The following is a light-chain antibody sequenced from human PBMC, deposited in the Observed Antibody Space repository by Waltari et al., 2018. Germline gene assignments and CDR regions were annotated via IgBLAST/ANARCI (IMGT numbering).Light chain of an antibody. J-gene: IGKJ4*01. CDR2: KAS. CDR1: QSVSIF. V-gene: IGKV1-5*03. Sequence: RVTITCRASQSVSIFFSWYQQKPGRAPKLLLSKASTLQSGVPSRFSGSGSGTEITLTISNLQPDDFATYYCQQYNTYPVTFGGGTKVEIK. CDR3: QQYNTYPVT.